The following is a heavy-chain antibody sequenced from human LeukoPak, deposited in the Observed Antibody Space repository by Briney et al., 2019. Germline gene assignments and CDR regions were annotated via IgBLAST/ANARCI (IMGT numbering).Heavy chain of an antibody. D-gene: IGHD6-6*01. CDR3: ARGSRSSSGDY. CDR2: ISSSSTYI. J-gene: IGHJ4*02. V-gene: IGHV3-11*05. CDR1: GFSFSDSY. Sequence: GGSLRLSCAASGFSFSDSYMSWIRQAPGKGLEWVSYISSSSTYINYADSVKGRFTISRDNAKNSLYLQMNSLRSEDTAVYYCARGSRSSSGDYWGQGTLVTVSS.